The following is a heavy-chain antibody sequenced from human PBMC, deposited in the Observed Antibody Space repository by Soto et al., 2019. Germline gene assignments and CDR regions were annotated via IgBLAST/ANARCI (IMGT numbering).Heavy chain of an antibody. J-gene: IGHJ4*02. V-gene: IGHV3-23*01. CDR2: ISGSGGST. D-gene: IGHD1-26*01. CDR3: ANPTVGGPYYFDY. CDR1: GFTFSSYA. Sequence: AGGSLRLSCAASGFTFSSYAMSWVRQAPGKGLEWVSAISGSGGSTHYADSVKGRFTISRDNSKNTLYLQMNSLRAEDTAVYYCANPTVGGPYYFDYWGQGTLVTVSS.